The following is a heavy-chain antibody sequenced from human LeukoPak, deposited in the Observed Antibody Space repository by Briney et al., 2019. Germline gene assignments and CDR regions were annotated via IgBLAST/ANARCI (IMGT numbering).Heavy chain of an antibody. CDR1: GGSITSDNW. Sequence: SETLSLTCAVSGGSITSDNWWTWVRQSPGKGLEWIGQIYHSGSTNYNPSLKSRVTISVDKSKNHFSLKLSSVTAADTAIYYCARDLVDSGGYCFDSWGQGTLVTVSS. J-gene: IGHJ4*02. D-gene: IGHD3-22*01. CDR2: IYHSGST. CDR3: ARDLVDSGGYCFDS. V-gene: IGHV4-4*02.